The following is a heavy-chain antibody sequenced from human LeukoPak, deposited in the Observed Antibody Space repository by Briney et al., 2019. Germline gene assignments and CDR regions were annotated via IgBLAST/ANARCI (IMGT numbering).Heavy chain of an antibody. CDR3: ARGLDAMIRGVILTEFCVDY. CDR1: GLTSSVAM. Sequence: PGGSLRLSSVQRGLTSSVAMTKTVRQAPGKGLEWVSSISSSSNYIYYADSVKGRFTISRDNAKNSLYLQMNSLRAEDTAVYYCARGLDAMIRGVILTEFCVDYWGQGTLVTVSS. D-gene: IGHD3-10*01. V-gene: IGHV3-21*01. J-gene: IGHJ4*02. CDR2: ISSSSNYI.